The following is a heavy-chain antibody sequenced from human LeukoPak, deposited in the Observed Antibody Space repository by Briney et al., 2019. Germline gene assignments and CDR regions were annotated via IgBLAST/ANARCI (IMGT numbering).Heavy chain of an antibody. CDR3: AXDTXXXTRXAFDI. CDR2: ISYDGSNK. Sequence: GGSLRLSCAASGFTFSSYGMHWVRQAPGKGLEWVAVISYDGSNKYYADSVKGRFTISRDNSKNTLYLQMNSLRAEDTAVYYCAXDTXXXTRXAFDIWGQGTMVTV. CDR1: GFTFSSYG. V-gene: IGHV3-30*03. J-gene: IGHJ3*02.